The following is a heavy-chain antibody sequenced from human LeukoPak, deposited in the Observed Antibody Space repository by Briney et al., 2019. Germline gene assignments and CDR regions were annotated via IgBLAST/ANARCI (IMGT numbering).Heavy chain of an antibody. J-gene: IGHJ6*02. CDR2: INHSGST. D-gene: IGHD1-26*01. Sequence: SETLSLTCAVYGGSFSGYYWSWIRQPPGKGLEWIGEINHSGSTNYNPSLKSRVTISVDTSKNQFSPKLSSVTAADTAVYYCARGGGSGSYFGHYYYYGMDVWGQGTTVTVSS. CDR1: GGSFSGYY. V-gene: IGHV4-34*01. CDR3: ARGGGSGSYFGHYYYYGMDV.